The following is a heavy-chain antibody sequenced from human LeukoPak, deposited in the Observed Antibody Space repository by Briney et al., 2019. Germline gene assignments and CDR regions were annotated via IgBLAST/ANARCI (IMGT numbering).Heavy chain of an antibody. CDR2: ISGNGGST. CDR3: VKVISGGGFDY. D-gene: IGHD3-16*01. CDR1: GFTFSSYA. V-gene: IGHV3-23*01. J-gene: IGHJ4*02. Sequence: GGSLRLSCAASGFTFSSYAMSWVRQAPGKGLEWVSAISGNGGSTYYADSVKGRFTISRDNSKNTLYLQMHSLRAEDTAVYYCVKVISGGGFDYWGQGTLVTVSS.